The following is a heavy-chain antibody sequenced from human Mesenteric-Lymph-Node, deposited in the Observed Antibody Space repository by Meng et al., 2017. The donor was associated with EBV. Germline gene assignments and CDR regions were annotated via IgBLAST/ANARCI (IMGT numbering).Heavy chain of an antibody. D-gene: IGHD6-13*01. CDR3: ARDRGIAAADY. J-gene: IGHJ4*02. CDR1: GSSISRYC. Sequence: LLQGSDPGPAHPSHILSLTCLVSGSSISRYCWSWLRQPPGKGREWIGYIYYNGNNNYNPSLKSRVAISLDTSKNQFSLKLSSVTAADTAVYYCARDRGIAAADYWGQGTLVTVSS. CDR2: IYYNGNN. V-gene: IGHV4-59*12.